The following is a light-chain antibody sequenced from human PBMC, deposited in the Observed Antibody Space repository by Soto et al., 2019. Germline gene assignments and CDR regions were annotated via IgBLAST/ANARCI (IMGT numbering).Light chain of an antibody. CDR1: QGIRDD. Sequence: IQMTQSPSALSASVGDRVTITCRASQGIRDDLDWYQQKPGEAPKALIYGASNLQSGVPSRFSASGSGTDFTLTISSLQPEDFATYYCLQDYNYPHTFGQGTKVEIK. CDR3: LQDYNYPHT. V-gene: IGKV1-6*01. J-gene: IGKJ2*01. CDR2: GAS.